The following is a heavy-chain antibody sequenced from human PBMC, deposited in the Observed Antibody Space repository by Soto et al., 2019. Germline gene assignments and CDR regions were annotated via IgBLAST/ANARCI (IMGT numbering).Heavy chain of an antibody. CDR3: GRSETTGSSFDY. CDR1: GGSISSYY. V-gene: IGHV4-59*01. CDR2: IYYSGST. Sequence: PWETLSLTCTVSGGSISSYYCSWIRQPPGKGLEWIGYIYYSGSTNYNPSLTSRVTISVDTSKNQFSLKLSSVSAADTAVYYCGRSETTGSSFDYWGQGTLVTVSS. D-gene: IGHD3-10*01. J-gene: IGHJ4*02.